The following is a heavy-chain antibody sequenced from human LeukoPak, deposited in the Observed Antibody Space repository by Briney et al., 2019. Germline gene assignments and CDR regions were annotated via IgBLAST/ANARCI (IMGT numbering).Heavy chain of an antibody. V-gene: IGHV3-9*01. CDR1: GFTFDDYA. D-gene: IGHD2-15*01. CDR2: ISWNSGSI. J-gene: IGHJ4*02. CDR3: AKVGGFRDY. Sequence: GGSLRLSCAASGFTFDDYAMHWVRQAPGKGLEWVSGISWNSGSIGYADSVKGRFTISRDNAKNSLYLQMNSLRAEDTALYYCAKVGGFRDYWGQGTLVTVSS.